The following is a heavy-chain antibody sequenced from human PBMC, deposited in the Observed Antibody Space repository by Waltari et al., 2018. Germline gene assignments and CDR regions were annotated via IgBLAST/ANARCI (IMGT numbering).Heavy chain of an antibody. V-gene: IGHV1-69*12. J-gene: IGHJ4*02. CDR1: GGPFSSYA. CDR3: ARASAPGDDTIWDY. Sequence: QVQLVQSGAEVKKPGSSVTVSCKASGGPFSSYAISWVRKAPGQGLEWMGGIIPIFGTANYAQKFQGRVTITADESTSTAYMELSSLRSEDTAVYYCARASAPGDDTIWDYWGQGTLVTVSS. CDR2: IIPIFGTA. D-gene: IGHD3-10*01.